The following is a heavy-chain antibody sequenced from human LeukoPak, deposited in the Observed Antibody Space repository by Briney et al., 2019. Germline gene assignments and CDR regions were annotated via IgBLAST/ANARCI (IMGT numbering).Heavy chain of an antibody. V-gene: IGHV4-34*01. CDR3: ATPSLDY. CDR2: INHSGST. CDR1: GGSFSGYY. Sequence: SETLSLTCAVYGGSFSGYYWSWIRQPPGKGLEWIGEINHSGSTYYNPSLKSRVTISVDTSKNQFSLKLSSVTAADTAVYYCATPSLDYWGQGTLVTVSS. D-gene: IGHD2-15*01. J-gene: IGHJ4*02.